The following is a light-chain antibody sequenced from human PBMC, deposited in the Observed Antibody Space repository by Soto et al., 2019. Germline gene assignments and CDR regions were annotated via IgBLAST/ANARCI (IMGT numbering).Light chain of an antibody. J-gene: IGKJ2*01. V-gene: IGKV3-20*01. Sequence: EIVLTQSPGTLSLSPGERATLSCRASKSITNNFLAWYQQKPGQAPRLLIYGASTRAAGVPDRFSGSGSGTDFTLTITRLEPEDFAVYYCQQYGRSPLMYTFGQGTKLGVK. CDR1: KSITNNF. CDR2: GAS. CDR3: QQYGRSPLMYT.